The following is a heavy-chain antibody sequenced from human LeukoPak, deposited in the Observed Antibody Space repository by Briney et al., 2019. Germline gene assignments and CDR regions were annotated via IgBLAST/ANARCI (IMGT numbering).Heavy chain of an antibody. J-gene: IGHJ4*02. D-gene: IGHD6-19*01. CDR1: GFTFSNYA. CDR3: AKDRGSSGWFGALDY. Sequence: GGSLRLSCAASGFTFSNYAMTWVRQAPGKGLEWVSAISGSGGTTYYADSVKGRFTISRDNSKNTLYLQMNSLRADDAAVYYCAKDRGSSGWFGALDYWGQGTLVTVSS. V-gene: IGHV3-23*01. CDR2: ISGSGGTT.